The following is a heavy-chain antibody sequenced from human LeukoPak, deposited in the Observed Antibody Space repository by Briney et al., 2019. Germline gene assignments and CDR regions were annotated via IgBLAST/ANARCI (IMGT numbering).Heavy chain of an antibody. V-gene: IGHV1-18*01. J-gene: IGHJ4*02. Sequence: ASVKVSCKASGYTFTSYGISWVRQAPGQGLEWMGWISAYNGNTNYAQKLQGRVTMTTDTSTSTAYMELRSLRSDDTAVYYCARGQFYHDSTGYSDWGQGTLVTVSS. CDR2: ISAYNGNT. CDR1: GYTFTSYG. CDR3: ARGQFYHDSTGYSD. D-gene: IGHD3-22*01.